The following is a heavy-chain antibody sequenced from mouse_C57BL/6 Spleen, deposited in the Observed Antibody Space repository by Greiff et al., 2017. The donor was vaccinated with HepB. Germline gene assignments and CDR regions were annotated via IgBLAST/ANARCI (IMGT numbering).Heavy chain of an antibody. CDR2: ISSGSSTI. CDR3: ARPNYGSPYYFDY. Sequence: DVKLVESGGGLVKPGGSLKLSCAASGFTFSDYGMHWVRQAPEKGLEWVAYISSGSSTIYYADTVKGRFTISRDNAKNTLFLQMTSLRSEDTAMYYCARPNYGSPYYFDYWGQGTTLTVSS. D-gene: IGHD1-1*01. CDR1: GFTFSDYG. V-gene: IGHV5-17*01. J-gene: IGHJ2*01.